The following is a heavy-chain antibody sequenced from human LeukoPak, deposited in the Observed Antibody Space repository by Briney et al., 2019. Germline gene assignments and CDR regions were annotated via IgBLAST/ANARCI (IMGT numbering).Heavy chain of an antibody. Sequence: PSQTLSLTCTVSGGSISSGSYYWSWIRQPAGKGLEWIGRIYTSGSTNYNPSLKSRVTISVDTSKNQFSLKLSSVTAADTAVYYCARDPGTTDFWSGYYRPYYMDVWGKGTTVTVSS. J-gene: IGHJ6*03. D-gene: IGHD3-3*01. CDR3: ARDPGTTDFWSGYYRPYYMDV. CDR2: IYTSGST. V-gene: IGHV4-61*02. CDR1: GGSISSGSYY.